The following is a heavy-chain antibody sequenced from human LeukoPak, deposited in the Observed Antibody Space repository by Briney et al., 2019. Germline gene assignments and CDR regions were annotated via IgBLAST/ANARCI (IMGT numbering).Heavy chain of an antibody. V-gene: IGHV1-2*02. Sequence: GASVKVSCKASGYTFTGYYMHWVRQAPGQGLEWMGWINPNSGGTNYAQKFQGRVTMTRDTSISTAYMELSRLRPDDTAVYYCARGPRSIAAAGTVDYWGQGTLVTVSS. CDR2: INPNSGGT. D-gene: IGHD6-13*01. CDR1: GYTFTGYY. CDR3: ARGPRSIAAAGTVDY. J-gene: IGHJ4*02.